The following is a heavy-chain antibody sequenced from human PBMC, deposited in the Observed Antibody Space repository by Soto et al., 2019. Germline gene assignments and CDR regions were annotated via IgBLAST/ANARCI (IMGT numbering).Heavy chain of an antibody. CDR2: IKSKTDGGTT. J-gene: IGHJ4*02. CDR3: TTDKSFPVSGSYRDY. V-gene: IGHV3-15*01. D-gene: IGHD1-26*01. Sequence: LRLSCAASGFTFSNAWMSWVRQAPGKGLEWVGRIKSKTDGGTTDYAAPVKGRFTISRDDSKNTLYLQMNSLKTEDTAVYYCTTDKSFPVSGSYRDYWGQGTLVTVSS. CDR1: GFTFSNAW.